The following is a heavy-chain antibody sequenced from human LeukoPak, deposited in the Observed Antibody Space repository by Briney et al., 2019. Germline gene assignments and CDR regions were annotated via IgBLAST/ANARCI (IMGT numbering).Heavy chain of an antibody. CDR2: IYYSGRT. J-gene: IGHJ4*02. V-gene: IGHV4-39*01. D-gene: IGHD3-10*01. CDR3: ASIGANYYSWFDY. Sequence: SETLSLTCTVSGGSINSTNYYWGWIRQPPGKGLEWIGNIYYSGRTYYNPSLKNRVTISVDTSKNQFSLMLSSVTAADAAVYYCASIGANYYSWFDYWGQGTQVTVSS. CDR1: GGSINSTNYY.